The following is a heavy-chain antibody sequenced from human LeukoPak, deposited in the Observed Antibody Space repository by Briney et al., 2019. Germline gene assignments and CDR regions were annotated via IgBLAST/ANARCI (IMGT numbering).Heavy chain of an antibody. CDR2: IYYSGST. Sequence: SETLSLTCTVSGGSISSYYWSWIRQPPGKGLEWIGYIYYSGSTNYNPSLKSRVTISVDTSKNQLFLKLSSVTAADTAVYYCARFPIPYSSGWSGFDYWGQGTLVTVSS. J-gene: IGHJ4*02. CDR1: GGSISSYY. V-gene: IGHV4-59*01. D-gene: IGHD6-19*01. CDR3: ARFPIPYSSGWSGFDY.